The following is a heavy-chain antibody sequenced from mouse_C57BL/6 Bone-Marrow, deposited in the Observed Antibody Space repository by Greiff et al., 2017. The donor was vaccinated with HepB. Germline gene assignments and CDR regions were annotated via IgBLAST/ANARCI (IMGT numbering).Heavy chain of an antibody. Sequence: EVQRVESGGGLVQPGGSRKLSCAASGFTFSSFGLHWVRQAPDKGLEWVAYISSASSSIYYADTVKGRFTISRDNPKNTLFLQMTSLRSEDTAMYYSARSYFGSSQSVDYWGQGTTLTVSS. CDR1: GFTFSSFG. CDR2: ISSASSSI. J-gene: IGHJ2*01. CDR3: ARSYFGSSQSVDY. D-gene: IGHD1-1*01. V-gene: IGHV5-17*02.